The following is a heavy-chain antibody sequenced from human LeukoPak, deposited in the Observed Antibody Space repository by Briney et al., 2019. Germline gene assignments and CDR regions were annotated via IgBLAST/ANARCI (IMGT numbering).Heavy chain of an antibody. CDR3: ARDRQGAYGMDV. D-gene: IGHD1-26*01. CDR2: IKQDGSEK. V-gene: IGHV3-7*01. Sequence: GGSLRLSCAASGFTSSNDWMNWVRQAPGKGLEWVANIKQDGSEKYYVDSVKGRFTISRDSAKNSLYLQMNSLRAEDTAVYYCARDRQGAYGMDVWGQGTTVTVS. J-gene: IGHJ6*02. CDR1: GFTSSNDW.